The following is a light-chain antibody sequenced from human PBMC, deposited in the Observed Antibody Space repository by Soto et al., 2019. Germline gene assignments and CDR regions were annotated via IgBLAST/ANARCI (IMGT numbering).Light chain of an antibody. Sequence: QSVLTQPPSASGTPGQRVTISCSGRSSNIGSNTVNWYQQLPGTAPKLLIYSNNQRPSGFPDRFSGYKSGTSASLAISGLQSEDEADYYCAAWDDSLNGGVFGTGTKLTVL. V-gene: IGLV1-44*01. CDR2: SNN. CDR3: AAWDDSLNGGV. CDR1: SSNIGSNT. J-gene: IGLJ1*01.